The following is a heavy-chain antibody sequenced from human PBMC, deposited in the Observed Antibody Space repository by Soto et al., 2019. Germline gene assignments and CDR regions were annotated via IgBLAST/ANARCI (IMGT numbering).Heavy chain of an antibody. V-gene: IGHV4-59*01. CDR2: IYYSGST. J-gene: IGHJ6*02. Sequence: TLSLTCTVSGGSISSYYWSWIRQPPGKGLEWIGYIYYSGSTNYNPSLKSRVTISVDTSKNQFSLKLSSVTAADTAVYYCARYTYYDFWSGYNYYYYGMDVWGQGTTVTVSS. CDR1: GGSISSYY. D-gene: IGHD3-3*01. CDR3: ARYTYYDFWSGYNYYYYGMDV.